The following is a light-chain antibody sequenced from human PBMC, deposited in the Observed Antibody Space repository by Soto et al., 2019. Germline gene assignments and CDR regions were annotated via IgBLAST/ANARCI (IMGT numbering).Light chain of an antibody. J-gene: IGLJ3*02. CDR3: CSYAGSSTFKV. Sequence: QSALTQPASVSGSPGQSITISCTGTSSDVGSHNLVSWYQQHPGKAPKLMNYEGNKRPSGVSNRFSGSKSGNTASLTISGLQAEDEADYYCCSYAGSSTFKVFGGGTKLTVL. CDR1: SSDVGSHNL. CDR2: EGN. V-gene: IGLV2-23*03.